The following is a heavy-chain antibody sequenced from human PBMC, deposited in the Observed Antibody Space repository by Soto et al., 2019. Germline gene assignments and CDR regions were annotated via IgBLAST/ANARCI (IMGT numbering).Heavy chain of an antibody. CDR2: IIGSGGTT. Sequence: PWESLTLSCAASGFTFSSNAMSWVRQAPGKGLEWISAIIGSGGTTYYTDSLKGRITISVDNSKNTLYLQMNSMRAADTAVYYCAKMVGLYDYNGIDVWGRGTTVTVSS. V-gene: IGHV3-23*01. D-gene: IGHD2-15*01. CDR1: GFTFSSNA. CDR3: AKMVGLYDYNGIDV. J-gene: IGHJ6*02.